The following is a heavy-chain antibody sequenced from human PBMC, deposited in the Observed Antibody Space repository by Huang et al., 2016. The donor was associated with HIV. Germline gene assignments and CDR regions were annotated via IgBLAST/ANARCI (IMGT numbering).Heavy chain of an antibody. CDR1: GGSITTGDYY. J-gene: IGHJ2*01. D-gene: IGHD5-18*01. V-gene: IGHV4-61*09. CDR2: ISTSWGT. CDR3: EREGLEYIQTYWYFDV. Sequence: QVQLLESGPGLVKPSQTLSLTCTVSGGSITTGDYYWSWIRQAAGKGLEWVGHISTSWGTNNHPALQRRVTISVDASKNKFTQKLDSVTAADTAVYYCEREGLEYIQTYWYFDVWGRGTRGNVSS.